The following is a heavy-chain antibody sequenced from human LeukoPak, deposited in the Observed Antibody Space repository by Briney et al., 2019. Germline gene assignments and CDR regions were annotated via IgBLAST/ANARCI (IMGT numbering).Heavy chain of an antibody. Sequence: GGSLRLSCTSSGFTFNNYGMHWVRRGPGKGLEWVALIRYDGSYTYYADSVKGRFTIARDNSKNTLYLQMNDLRVEDTAVYYCAKVPSLAVASTSMDYWGQGTLVTVSS. V-gene: IGHV3-30*02. CDR3: AKVPSLAVASTSMDY. D-gene: IGHD6-19*01. J-gene: IGHJ4*02. CDR2: IRYDGSYT. CDR1: GFTFNNYG.